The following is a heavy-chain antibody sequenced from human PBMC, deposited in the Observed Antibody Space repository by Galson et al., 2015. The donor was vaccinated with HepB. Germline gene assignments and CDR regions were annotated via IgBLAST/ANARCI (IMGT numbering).Heavy chain of an antibody. CDR1: GFTFSTYW. V-gene: IGHV3-7*01. CDR3: AKIARDDSGYGWYYYYYCMDV. Sequence: SLRLSCAASGFTFSTYWMSWVRQAPGKGLEWVANIKQDGSEKYYVDSVKGRFTISRDNAKNSLYLQMNSLRAEDTAVYYCAKIARDDSGYGWYYYYYCMDVWGKGTTVTVSS. J-gene: IGHJ6*03. D-gene: IGHD5-12*01. CDR2: IKQDGSEK.